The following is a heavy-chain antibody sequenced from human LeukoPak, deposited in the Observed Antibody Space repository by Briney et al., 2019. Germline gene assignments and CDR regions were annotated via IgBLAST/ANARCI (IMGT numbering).Heavy chain of an antibody. Sequence: ASVNVSCKASGGTFSIYAISWVRQAPGQGLEWMGGIIPIFGTANYAQKFQGRVTITADESTSTAYMELSSLRSEDTAVYYCARDRSYDSSGYSGYFDYWGQGTLVTVSS. CDR1: GGTFSIYA. J-gene: IGHJ4*02. CDR3: ARDRSYDSSGYSGYFDY. D-gene: IGHD3-22*01. CDR2: IIPIFGTA. V-gene: IGHV1-69*13.